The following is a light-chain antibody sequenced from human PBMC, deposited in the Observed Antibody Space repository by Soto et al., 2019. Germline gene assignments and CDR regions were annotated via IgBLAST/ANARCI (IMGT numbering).Light chain of an antibody. CDR1: QSVGSN. J-gene: IGKJ2*01. CDR3: QQYNKWPPYT. CDR2: GAS. Sequence: EVVMTQSPATLSVSLGERATLSCRASQSVGSNLAWYQQKPGQAPRLLIYGASIRSTGMPARFSGSGSGTDFALTISSLQAEDSAVYYCQQYNKWPPYTFGQGTKLEI. V-gene: IGKV3-15*01.